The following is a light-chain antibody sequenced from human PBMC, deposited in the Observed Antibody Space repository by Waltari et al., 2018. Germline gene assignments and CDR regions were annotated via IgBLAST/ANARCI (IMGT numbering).Light chain of an antibody. Sequence: EIVLTQSPGTLFLSPGERVTLSCRASQSVSSTYLAWYQHKPGQAPRVLIYAASSRAPGIPDRFSRSGSGTDFTLTISRLEPEDFAVYYCQHYDTSPSITFGQGTRLEI. CDR2: AAS. J-gene: IGKJ5*01. CDR1: QSVSSTY. V-gene: IGKV3-20*01. CDR3: QHYDTSPSIT.